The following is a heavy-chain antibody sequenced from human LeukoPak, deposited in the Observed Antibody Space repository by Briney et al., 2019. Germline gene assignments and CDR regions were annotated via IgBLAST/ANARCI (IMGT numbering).Heavy chain of an antibody. CDR1: GFTFNSYA. CDR3: ARGYSGSSYYYYGMDV. CDR2: ISTTGDRT. J-gene: IGHJ6*02. V-gene: IGHV3-23*01. Sequence: GGSLRLSCAASGFTFNSYAMIWVRQAPGKGLESISSISTTGDRTYYADSVKGRFAISRDNSKNTLYLQMNSLRDEDTAVYYCARGYSGSSYYYYGMDVWGQGTTVTVSS. D-gene: IGHD1-26*01.